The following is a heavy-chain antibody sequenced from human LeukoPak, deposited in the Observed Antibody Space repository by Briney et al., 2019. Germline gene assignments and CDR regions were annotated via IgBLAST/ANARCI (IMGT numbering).Heavy chain of an antibody. Sequence: GGSLRLSCAASGFTSDDYAMHWVRQAPGKGLEGVSGISWNSGSIGYADSVKGRFTISRDNAKNSLYLQMNSLRAEDTALYYCAKDMSYGGNSGYYFDYWGQGTLVTVSS. CDR3: AKDMSYGGNSGYYFDY. D-gene: IGHD4-23*01. CDR1: GFTSDDYA. CDR2: ISWNSGSI. V-gene: IGHV3-9*02. J-gene: IGHJ4*02.